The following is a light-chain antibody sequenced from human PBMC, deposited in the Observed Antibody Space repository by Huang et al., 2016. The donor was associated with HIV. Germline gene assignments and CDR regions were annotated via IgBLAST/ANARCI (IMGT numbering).Light chain of an antibody. Sequence: EIVLTQSPATLSVSPGERATPSCRASQSVSSNIVWYQQKPGQAPRLLIYGTSTRATRIPARCSGSGSGTEFTLTISSLQSEDVAVYYCQQYNNWPPKIIFGGGTKVEIK. V-gene: IGKV3D-15*01. CDR1: QSVSSN. CDR2: GTS. CDR3: QQYNNWPPKII. J-gene: IGKJ4*01.